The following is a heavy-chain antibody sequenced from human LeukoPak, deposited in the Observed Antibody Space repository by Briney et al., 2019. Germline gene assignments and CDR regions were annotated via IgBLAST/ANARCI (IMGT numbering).Heavy chain of an antibody. V-gene: IGHV5-51*01. CDR3: ARCGYDSSGMDAFDI. J-gene: IGHJ3*02. Sequence: GESLKISCKGSGYSFTSYWIGWVRQMPGKGLEWMGIIYPGDSDTRYSPSFQGQVTISADKSISTAYLQWSSLKASDTAMYYCARCGYDSSGMDAFDIWGQGTMVTVSS. CDR2: IYPGDSDT. D-gene: IGHD3-22*01. CDR1: GYSFTSYW.